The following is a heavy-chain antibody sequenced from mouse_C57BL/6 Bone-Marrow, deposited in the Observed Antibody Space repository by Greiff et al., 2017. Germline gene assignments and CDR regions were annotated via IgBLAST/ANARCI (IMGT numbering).Heavy chain of an antibody. Sequence: VQLQQPGAELVMPGASVKLSCKASGYTFTSYWMHWVKQMPGQGLEWIGEIDPSDSYTNYNQKFKGKSTLTVDKSSSTAYMQLSSLTSEDSAVYYCARVGGNYDYWGQGTTLTVSS. J-gene: IGHJ2*01. CDR1: GYTFTSYW. CDR2: IDPSDSYT. CDR3: ARVGGNYDY. V-gene: IGHV1-69*01. D-gene: IGHD2-1*01.